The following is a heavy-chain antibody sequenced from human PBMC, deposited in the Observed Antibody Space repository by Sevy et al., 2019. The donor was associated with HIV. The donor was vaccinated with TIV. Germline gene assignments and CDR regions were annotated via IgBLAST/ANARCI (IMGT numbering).Heavy chain of an antibody. CDR3: ASYRSGASRADY. CDR1: GFTFSSYS. V-gene: IGHV3-21*01. Sequence: GGSLRLSCAASGFTFSSYSMNWVRQAPGKGLEWVSSISSSSSYIYYADSVKGRFTISRDNAKNSLYLQMNSLRAEDTAVYYCASYRSGASRADYWGQGTLVTVSS. D-gene: IGHD2-15*01. J-gene: IGHJ4*02. CDR2: ISSSSSYI.